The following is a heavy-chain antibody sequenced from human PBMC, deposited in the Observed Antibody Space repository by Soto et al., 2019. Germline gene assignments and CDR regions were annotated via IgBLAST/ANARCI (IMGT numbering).Heavy chain of an antibody. Sequence: PGGSLRLSCSASGFSFDRAWASWVRQAPWRGLEWVGLIKTKTDGGTTDYAASVKGRFTISKDESEKTVYLHMNRLKTEDTAFYYCATTGYSNDGMFDSWGQGSLVTVSS. CDR2: IKTKTDGGTT. D-gene: IGHD4-4*01. CDR1: GFSFDRAW. V-gene: IGHV3-15*01. CDR3: ATTGYSNDGMFDS. J-gene: IGHJ4*02.